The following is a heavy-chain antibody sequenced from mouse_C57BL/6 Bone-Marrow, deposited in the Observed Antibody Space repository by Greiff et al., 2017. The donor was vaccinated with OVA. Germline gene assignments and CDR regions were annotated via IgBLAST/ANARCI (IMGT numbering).Heavy chain of an antibody. CDR1: GFTFSDFY. CDR2: ISNGGGST. V-gene: IGHV5-12*01. Sequence: EVKLVESGGGLVQPGGSLKLSCAASGFTFSDFYMYWIRQTPEKRLEWVAYISNGGGSTYYPDTVKGRFTISRDNAKNTLYLQMSRLKSEGTAMYYCARLDAIDYWGQGTSVTVSS. J-gene: IGHJ4*01. CDR3: ARLDAIDY.